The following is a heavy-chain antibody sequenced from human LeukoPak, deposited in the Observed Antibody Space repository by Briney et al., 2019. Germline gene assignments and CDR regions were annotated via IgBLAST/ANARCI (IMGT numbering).Heavy chain of an antibody. V-gene: IGHV1-18*01. CDR1: GYTFTSYG. CDR2: ISGYNGNT. Sequence: ASVNVSCKASGYTFTSYGITWVRQAPGQGLEWMGWISGYNGNTNYAQKLQGRVTMTTDTSTSTAYMELRSLRSDDTAVYYCARGGSGAYGSGSYYTALDIWGQGTMVTVSS. D-gene: IGHD3-10*01. J-gene: IGHJ3*02. CDR3: ARGGSGAYGSGSYYTALDI.